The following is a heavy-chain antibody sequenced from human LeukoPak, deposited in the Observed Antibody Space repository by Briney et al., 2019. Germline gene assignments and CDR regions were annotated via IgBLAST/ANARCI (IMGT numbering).Heavy chain of an antibody. CDR2: INPDSGGT. CDR3: ARPLWFGELQFAFDI. CDR1: GYTFTGYY. Sequence: PRASVKVSCKASGYTFTGYYMHWVRQAPGQGLEWMGWINPDSGGTSYAQKFQGRVTITRDTSITTAYMELSRLRSDDTAVYFCARPLWFGELQFAFDIWGPGTMVTVSS. V-gene: IGHV1-2*02. D-gene: IGHD3-10*01. J-gene: IGHJ3*02.